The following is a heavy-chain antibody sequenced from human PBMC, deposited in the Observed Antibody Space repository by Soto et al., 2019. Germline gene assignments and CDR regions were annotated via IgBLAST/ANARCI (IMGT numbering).Heavy chain of an antibody. V-gene: IGHV1-18*01. D-gene: IGHD6-6*01. CDR1: GYTFTSYG. CDR2: ISAYNGNT. CDR3: ARASYSSSPRGWFDP. J-gene: IGHJ5*02. Sequence: QVQLVQSGAEVKKPGASVKVSCKASGYTFTSYGISWVRQAPGQGLEWMGWISAYNGNTNYAQKLQGRVTMTTDTAPSTAYRELRSLRSDDTAVYYCARASYSSSPRGWFDPWGQGTLVTVSS.